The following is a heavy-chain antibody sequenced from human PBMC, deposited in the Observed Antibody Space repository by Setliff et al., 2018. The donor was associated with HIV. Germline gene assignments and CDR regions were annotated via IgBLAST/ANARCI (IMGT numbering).Heavy chain of an antibody. Sequence: ASVKVSCKASGYTFTGYYMHWVRQAPGQGLEWMGWINPNSGGTNYAQKFQGRVTMTRDTSISTAYMELSRLRSDDTAVYYCARDSMVRGVIISSTHFDYWGQGALVTVS. CDR2: INPNSGGT. D-gene: IGHD3-10*01. CDR1: GYTFTGYY. J-gene: IGHJ4*02. CDR3: ARDSMVRGVIISSTHFDY. V-gene: IGHV1-2*02.